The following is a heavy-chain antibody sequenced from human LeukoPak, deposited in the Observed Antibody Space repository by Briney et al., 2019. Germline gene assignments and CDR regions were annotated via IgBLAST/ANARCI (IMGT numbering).Heavy chain of an antibody. CDR1: GFTLSSYS. J-gene: IGHJ6*02. V-gene: IGHV3-21*01. CDR3: ARDPGDLRWGMDV. D-gene: IGHD2-21*02. CDR2: ISSSNTY. Sequence: GGSLRLSCAASGFTLSSYSMNWVRQAPGKGLEWVSSISSSNTYYADSVKGRFTISRDNAKKSVYLQMNSLRAEDTAVYYCARDPGDLRWGMDVWGQGTTVTVAS.